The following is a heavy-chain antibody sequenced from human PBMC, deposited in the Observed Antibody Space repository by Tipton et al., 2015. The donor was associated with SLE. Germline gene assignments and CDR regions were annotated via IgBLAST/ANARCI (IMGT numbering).Heavy chain of an antibody. CDR2: ISSSSSYL. D-gene: IGHD2-15*01. CDR1: GFTFSSYS. V-gene: IGHV3-21*01. J-gene: IGHJ3*02. CDR3: ARDPGRGPYAFDI. Sequence: SLRLSCAASGFTFSSYSMNWVRQAPGKGLEWVSSISSSSSYLYYADSVKGRFTISRDNAKNSLYLQMNSLRAEDTAVYYCARDPGRGPYAFDIWGQGTMVTVSS.